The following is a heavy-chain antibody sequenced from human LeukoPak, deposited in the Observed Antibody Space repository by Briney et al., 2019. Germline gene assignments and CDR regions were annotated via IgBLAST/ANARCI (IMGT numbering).Heavy chain of an antibody. CDR1: GLFFSDVW. CDR2: IEKDGSEK. Sequence: GGSLRLSCAGTGLFFSDVWMNWFRQAPGKGLEWVANIEKDGSEKNYVDSVKGRFTISRDNAKNSLYLQMNSLRAEDTAVYYYARVGTGVYWGQGTLVTVSS. V-gene: IGHV3-7*01. CDR3: ARVGTGVY. J-gene: IGHJ4*02. D-gene: IGHD3-10*01.